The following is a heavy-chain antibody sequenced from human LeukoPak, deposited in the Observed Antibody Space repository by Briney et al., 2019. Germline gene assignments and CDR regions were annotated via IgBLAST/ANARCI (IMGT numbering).Heavy chain of an antibody. CDR3: ARDSGYVGY. CDR2: SNSGSGI. V-gene: IGHV3-21*01. D-gene: IGHD5-12*01. J-gene: IGHJ4*02. Sequence: SNSGSGIYYADSVKGRFTISRDNAKNSLYLQMNSLRAEDTAVYYCARDSGYVGYWGQGTLVTVSS.